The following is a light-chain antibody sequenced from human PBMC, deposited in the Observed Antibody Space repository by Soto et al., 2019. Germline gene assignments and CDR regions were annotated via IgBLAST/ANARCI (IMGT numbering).Light chain of an antibody. CDR1: QSVSSSY. Sequence: EIVLTQSPGTLSLSPGERATLSCRASQSVSSSYLSWFQQRPGQAPRLLIYGASSRATDIPDRFSGSGSGTDFTLTISRLEPEDFAVYYCQHYGRSPPYTFGQGTQLEIK. J-gene: IGKJ2*01. CDR2: GAS. V-gene: IGKV3-20*01. CDR3: QHYGRSPPYT.